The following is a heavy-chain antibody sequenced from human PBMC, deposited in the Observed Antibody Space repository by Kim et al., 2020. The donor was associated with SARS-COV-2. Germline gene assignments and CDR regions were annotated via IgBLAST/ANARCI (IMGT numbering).Heavy chain of an antibody. CDR2: ISYDGSNK. CDR1: GFTFSSYA. D-gene: IGHD5-18*01. CDR3: ARVSTGYSYGNDAFDI. V-gene: IGHV3-30-3*01. J-gene: IGHJ3*02. Sequence: GGSLRLSCAASGFTFSSYAMHWVRQAPGKGLEWVAVISYDGSNKYYADSVKGRFTISRDNSKNTLYLQMNSLRAEDTAVYYCARVSTGYSYGNDAFDIWGQGTMVTVSS.